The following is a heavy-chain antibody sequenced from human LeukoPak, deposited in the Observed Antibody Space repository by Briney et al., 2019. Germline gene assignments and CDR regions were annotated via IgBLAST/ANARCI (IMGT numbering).Heavy chain of an antibody. J-gene: IGHJ3*02. CDR3: ALKTVAGTFDI. CDR1: GGSISSGSYY. Sequence: PSQTLSLTCTVSGGSISSGSYYWSWIRQPAGKGLEWIGRIYTSGSTNYNPSLKSRVTISVDTSKNQFSLMLSSVTAADTAVYYCALKTVAGTFDIWGQGTMVTVSS. D-gene: IGHD6-19*01. CDR2: IYTSGST. V-gene: IGHV4-61*02.